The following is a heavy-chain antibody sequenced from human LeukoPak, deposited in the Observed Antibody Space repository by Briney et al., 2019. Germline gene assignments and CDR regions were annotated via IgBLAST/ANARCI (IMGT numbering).Heavy chain of an antibody. CDR2: IYYSGST. CDR1: GGSISSSSYY. CDR3: ARHDSYCSGGSCYFDY. J-gene: IGHJ4*02. V-gene: IGHV4-39*01. D-gene: IGHD2-15*01. Sequence: PSETLSLTCTVSGGSISSSSYYWGWIRQPPGKGLEWIGSIYYSGSTYYNPSLKSRVTISVDTSKNQFSLKLSSVTAADTAVYYCARHDSYCSGGSCYFDYWGQGTLVTVSS.